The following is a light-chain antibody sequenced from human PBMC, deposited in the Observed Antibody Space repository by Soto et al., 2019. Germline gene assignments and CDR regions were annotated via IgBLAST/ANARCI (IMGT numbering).Light chain of an antibody. CDR2: GAS. Sequence: ETVMTQSPATLSVSRGEGATLSCRASQSVSSNLAWYQQRPGQTPRLLVYGASIRATGMSARFSGSGSGTEFTLTISSLQSEDFALYYCQQYNDWPHTFGGGTKVEIK. CDR3: QQYNDWPHT. J-gene: IGKJ4*01. CDR1: QSVSSN. V-gene: IGKV3-15*01.